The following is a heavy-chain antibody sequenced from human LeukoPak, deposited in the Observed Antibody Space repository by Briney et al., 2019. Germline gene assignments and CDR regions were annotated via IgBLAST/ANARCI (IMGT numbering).Heavy chain of an antibody. V-gene: IGHV3-23*01. Sequence: PGGSPRLSCAASGFTFSNYAMSWVRQAPGKGLEWVSAIVGSGSSTYYADSVKGRFTISRDNSKNTLYLQLNSLRAEDTAVYYCAKDPNSSGWYLYYFDYWGQGTLVTVSS. CDR1: GFTFSNYA. J-gene: IGHJ4*02. CDR3: AKDPNSSGWYLYYFDY. D-gene: IGHD6-19*01. CDR2: IVGSGSST.